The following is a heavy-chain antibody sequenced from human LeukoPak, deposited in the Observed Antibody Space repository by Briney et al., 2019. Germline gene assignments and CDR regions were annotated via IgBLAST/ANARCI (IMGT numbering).Heavy chain of an antibody. Sequence: GGSLRLSCAASGFTFSSYSMNWVRQAPGKGLEWVSSISSSSSYIYYADSVKGRFTISRDNAKNSLYLQMNSLRAEDTAVYYCARGENYDSSGYYLDYWGQGTLVTVSS. CDR3: ARGENYDSSGYYLDY. J-gene: IGHJ4*02. CDR1: GFTFSSYS. CDR2: ISSSSSYI. D-gene: IGHD3-22*01. V-gene: IGHV3-21*01.